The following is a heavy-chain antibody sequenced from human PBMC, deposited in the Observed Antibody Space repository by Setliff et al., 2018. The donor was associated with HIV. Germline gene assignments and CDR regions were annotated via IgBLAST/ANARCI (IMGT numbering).Heavy chain of an antibody. CDR3: AKSTGSVLGTYYFDN. V-gene: IGHV3-43D*04. Sequence: SGFTFDDYAMYWVRQAPGKGLEWVSLINWAGSRTFYAESVRGRFTTSRDNSKNFLYLEMNSLRDDDTALYFCAKSTGSVLGTYYFDNWGQGTLVTVSS. CDR1: GFTFDDYA. CDR2: INWAGSRT. D-gene: IGHD3-10*01. J-gene: IGHJ4*02.